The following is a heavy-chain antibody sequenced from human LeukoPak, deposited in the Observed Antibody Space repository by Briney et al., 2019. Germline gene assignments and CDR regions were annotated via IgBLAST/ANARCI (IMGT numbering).Heavy chain of an antibody. D-gene: IGHD4-17*01. J-gene: IGHJ4*02. CDR1: GGTFSSYA. V-gene: IGHV1-69*13. Sequence: SVKVSCKASGGTFSSYAISWVRQAPGQGLEWMGGIIPIFGTANYAQKFQGRVTITADESTSTAYMELSSLRSEDTAVYYCARGSNYGDYAGVYFDYWGQGTLVTVSS. CDR3: ARGSNYGDYAGVYFDY. CDR2: IIPIFGTA.